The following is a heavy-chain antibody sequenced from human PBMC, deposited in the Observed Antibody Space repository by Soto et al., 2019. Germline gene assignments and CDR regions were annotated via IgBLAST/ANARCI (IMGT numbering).Heavy chain of an antibody. CDR3: AADATAWQQMVPSDY. CDR2: IAVGSGYT. V-gene: IGHV1-58*01. J-gene: IGHJ4*02. Sequence: SVKVSCKASGFAFTSSAFQWVRQARGQRLEWIGWIAVGSGYTNYAQRFQDRFTLTRDMSTATTYMELSRLTSEDTAIYYCAADATAWQQMVPSDYWGQGTLVTVSS. CDR1: GFAFTSSA. D-gene: IGHD2-8*01.